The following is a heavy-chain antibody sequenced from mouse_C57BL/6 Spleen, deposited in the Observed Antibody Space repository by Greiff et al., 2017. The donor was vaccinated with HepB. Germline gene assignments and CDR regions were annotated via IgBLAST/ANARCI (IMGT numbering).Heavy chain of an antibody. J-gene: IGHJ1*03. CDR3: AIEDYSNYVGYFDV. CDR1: GYTFTSYW. CDR2: IHPSDSDT. D-gene: IGHD2-5*01. Sequence: VKLQQPGAELVKPGASVKVSCKASGYTFTSYWMHWVKQRPGQGLEWIGRIHPSDSDTNYNQKFKGKATLTVDKSSSTAYMQLSRLTSEDSAVYYWAIEDYSNYVGYFDVWGTGTTVTVSS. V-gene: IGHV1-74*01.